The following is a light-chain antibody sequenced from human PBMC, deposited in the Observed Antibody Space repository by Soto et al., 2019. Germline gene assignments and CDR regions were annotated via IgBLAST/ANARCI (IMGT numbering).Light chain of an antibody. CDR2: EVN. CDR3: ASYAGSHVI. V-gene: IGLV2-8*01. Sequence: QSALTQPPSASGSPGESVTISCAGTNSDPGVYKYVSWYQQRPGKAPRLMIFEVNKRPSGVPDRFSGSKSGGTASLTVSGLQPEDEGDYFCASYAGSHVIFGGGTQLTVL. J-gene: IGLJ7*01. CDR1: NSDPGVYKY.